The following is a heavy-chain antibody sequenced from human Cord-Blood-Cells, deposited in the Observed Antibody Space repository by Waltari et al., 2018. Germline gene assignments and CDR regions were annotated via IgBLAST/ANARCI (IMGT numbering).Heavy chain of an antibody. V-gene: IGHV1-8*03. Sequence: QVQLVQSGAEVKKPGASVKVSCKASGYTFTSYDINWVRQATGQGLEGMGWMNPNSGNTGYAQKFQGRVTITRNTSISTAYMELSSLRSEDTAVYYCARGYDFWSGYYDAFDIWGQGTMVTVSS. CDR2: MNPNSGNT. CDR1: GYTFTSYD. D-gene: IGHD3-3*01. CDR3: ARGYDFWSGYYDAFDI. J-gene: IGHJ3*02.